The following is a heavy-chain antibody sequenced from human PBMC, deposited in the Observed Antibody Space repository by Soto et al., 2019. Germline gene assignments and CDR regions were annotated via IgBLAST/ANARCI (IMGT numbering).Heavy chain of an antibody. V-gene: IGHV1-69*02. Sequence: QVQLVQSGAEVKKPGSSVKVSCKASGGTFSSYTISWVRQAPGQGLEWMGRIIPILGIANYAQKFQGRVTITADKSPSTAYMELSSLRSEDTAVYYCARGSSSWGAEYFQHWGQGTLVTVSS. J-gene: IGHJ1*01. CDR2: IIPILGIA. D-gene: IGHD6-13*01. CDR1: GGTFSSYT. CDR3: ARGSSSWGAEYFQH.